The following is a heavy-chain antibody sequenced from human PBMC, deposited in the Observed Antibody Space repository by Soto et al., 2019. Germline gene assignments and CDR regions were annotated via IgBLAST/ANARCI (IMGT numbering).Heavy chain of an antibody. Sequence: GGSLRLSCAASGFTFSGYAMSWVRQAPGKGLEWISAVSVSGGSTYYADSVKGRFTISRDNSKDTLYLQMNNLRAEDTAVYYCAKPPDYNWNDYWGQGTLVTVSS. CDR1: GFTFSGYA. J-gene: IGHJ4*02. CDR2: VSVSGGST. CDR3: AKPPDYNWNDY. V-gene: IGHV3-23*01. D-gene: IGHD1-20*01.